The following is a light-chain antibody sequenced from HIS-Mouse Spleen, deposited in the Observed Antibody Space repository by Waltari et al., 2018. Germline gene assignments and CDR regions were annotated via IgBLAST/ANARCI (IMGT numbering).Light chain of an antibody. CDR2: SNT. Sequence: QSVLTQPPSASGTPGQRVTISCSGSSSNIGSKTVNWYQQLPGTAPKLLIYSNTQRPSGVPDRFSGSKSGTSASLAISGLQSEDEADYYCAAWDDSLNGNYVFGTGTKVTVL. J-gene: IGLJ1*01. V-gene: IGLV1-44*01. CDR3: AAWDDSLNGNYV. CDR1: SSNIGSKT.